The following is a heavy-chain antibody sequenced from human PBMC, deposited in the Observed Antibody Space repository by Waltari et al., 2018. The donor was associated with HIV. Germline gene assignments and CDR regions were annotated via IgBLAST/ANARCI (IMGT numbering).Heavy chain of an antibody. Sequence: EVRLLVSGGGLVLPGGSVRPACEARGFTFNDHVMSWVRLAPGRGLEWVSGISGSGSNTYYADSVKGRFTISRDNSKNTVYLQVNSVKAEDTAVYYCANRGDLWYFDLWGRGTLVTFSS. D-gene: IGHD3-3*01. J-gene: IGHJ2*01. CDR2: ISGSGSNT. CDR1: GFTFNDHV. V-gene: IGHV3-23*01. CDR3: ANRGDLWYFDL.